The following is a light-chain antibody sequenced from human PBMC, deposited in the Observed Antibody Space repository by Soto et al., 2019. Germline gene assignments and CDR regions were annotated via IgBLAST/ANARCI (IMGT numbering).Light chain of an antibody. CDR3: CLYAGSSIHVV. Sequence: QSALTQPASVSGSPGQSITISCTGTSSDVGSYNLVSWYQQHPGKAPKLMIYEGSKRPSGVSNRFSGSKSGNTASLTISGLQAEDEADYYCCLYAGSSIHVVFGGGTKLTVL. V-gene: IGLV2-23*01. J-gene: IGLJ2*01. CDR1: SSDVGSYNL. CDR2: EGS.